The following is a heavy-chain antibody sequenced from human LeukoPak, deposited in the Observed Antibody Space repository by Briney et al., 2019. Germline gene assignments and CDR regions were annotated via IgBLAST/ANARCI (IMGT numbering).Heavy chain of an antibody. D-gene: IGHD4-23*01. Sequence: SGPTLVKPTQTLTLTCTFSGFSLSTSGMCVSWIRQPPGKALEWLARIDWDDDKYYSTSLKTRLTISKGTSKNQVVLTMTNMDPVDTATYYCARHRYGGNSEAFDIWGQGTMVTVSS. J-gene: IGHJ3*02. CDR3: ARHRYGGNSEAFDI. CDR1: GFSLSTSGMC. CDR2: IDWDDDK. V-gene: IGHV2-70*11.